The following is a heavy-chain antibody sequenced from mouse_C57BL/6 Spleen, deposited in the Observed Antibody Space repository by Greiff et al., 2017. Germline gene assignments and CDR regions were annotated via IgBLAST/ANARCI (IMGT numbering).Heavy chain of an antibody. CDR1: GYAFSSYW. D-gene: IGHD1-1*01. J-gene: IGHJ1*03. Sequence: VQLQESGAELVKPGASVKLSCKASGYAFSSYWMHWVKQRPGQGLEWIGQIYPGDGDTTYNRQFKGKATLTADTSSSTAYMQLSSLTSEDSSVYFCAGRGYGSRNWYFDVWGTGTTVTVAS. CDR3: AGRGYGSRNWYFDV. CDR2: IYPGDGDT. V-gene: IGHV1-80*01.